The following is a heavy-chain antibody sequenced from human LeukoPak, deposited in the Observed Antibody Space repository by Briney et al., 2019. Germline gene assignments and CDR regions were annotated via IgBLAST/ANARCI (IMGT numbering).Heavy chain of an antibody. Sequence: ASVKVSRKVSGYTLTELSMHWVRQAPGKGLEWMGGFDPEDGETIYAQKFQGRVTMTEDTSTDTAYMELSSLRSEDTAVYYCARAGGYCGRISCPYYFDYWGQGSLVAVSS. D-gene: IGHD2-15*01. CDR2: FDPEDGET. CDR1: GYTLTELS. J-gene: IGHJ4*02. CDR3: ARAGGYCGRISCPYYFDY. V-gene: IGHV1-24*01.